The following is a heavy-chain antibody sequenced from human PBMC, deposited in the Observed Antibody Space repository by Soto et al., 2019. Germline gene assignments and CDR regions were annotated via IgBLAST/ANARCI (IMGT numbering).Heavy chain of an antibody. D-gene: IGHD3-10*01. V-gene: IGHV4-4*02. CDR2: IYHSGST. J-gene: IGHJ6*02. Sequence: SETLSLTCAVSGGSISSSNWWSWVRQPPGKGLEWIGEIYHSGSTNYNPSLKSRVTISVDKSKNQFSLKLSSVTAADTAVYYCARVLWFDYYYYGMDVWGQGTTVTVSS. CDR3: ARVLWFDYYYYGMDV. CDR1: GGSISSSNW.